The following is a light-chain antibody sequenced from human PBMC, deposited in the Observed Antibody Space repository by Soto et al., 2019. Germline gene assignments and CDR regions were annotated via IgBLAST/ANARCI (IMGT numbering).Light chain of an antibody. CDR3: QHYNSYSEA. Sequence: DIPMTQSPSTLPASVCDRVPSTCRASQSISNWLAWYQQKPGTAPKLLIYKASTLKSGVPSRFSGSGSGTEFTLTISSLQPDDFATYYCQHYNSYSEAFGQGTKVDIK. V-gene: IGKV1-5*03. CDR1: QSISNW. J-gene: IGKJ1*01. CDR2: KAS.